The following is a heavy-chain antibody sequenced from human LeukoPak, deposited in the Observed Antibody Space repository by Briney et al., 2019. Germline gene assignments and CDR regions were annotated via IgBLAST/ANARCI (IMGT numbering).Heavy chain of an antibody. V-gene: IGHV3-15*01. J-gene: IGHJ6*04. CDR1: GFTFSNAW. D-gene: IGHD3-10*01. Sequence: PGGSLRLSCAASGFTFSNAWMSWVRQAPGKGLEWVGRIKSNIDGGTTDYAAPVKGRFTISRDDSKNTLYLQMNSLKTEDTAVYCCSSYKGDVWGKGATVTVSS. CDR3: SSYKGDV. CDR2: IKSNIDGGTT.